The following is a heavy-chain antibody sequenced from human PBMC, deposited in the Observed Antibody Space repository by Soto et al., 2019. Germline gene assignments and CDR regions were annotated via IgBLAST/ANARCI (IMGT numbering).Heavy chain of an antibody. CDR3: AKEGFYDRTGYYPFDS. CDR2: VSFDGRNK. CDR1: GFNLSTYV. Sequence: GGSLRLSCTASGFNLSTYVVHWVRQPPGKGLEWVAVVSFDGRNKYYAGSVEGRFTISRDNSKKTLYLHMNSLRVEDTAVYYCAKEGFYDRTGYYPFDSWGQGTLVTVSS. J-gene: IGHJ4*02. D-gene: IGHD3-22*01. V-gene: IGHV3-30*18.